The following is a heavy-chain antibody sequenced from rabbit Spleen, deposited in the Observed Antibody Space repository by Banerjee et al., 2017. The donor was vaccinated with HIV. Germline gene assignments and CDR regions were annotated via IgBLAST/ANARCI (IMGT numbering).Heavy chain of an antibody. CDR3: ARDTGTSFSTYGMDL. Sequence: QEQLVESGGGLVQPGASLTLTCKASGFSFSTGYYICWVRQAPGKGPEWIACIYAGSSGSTYAANWAKGRFTISKTSSTVTLQMTSLTAADTATYFCARDTGTSFSTYGMDLWGPGTLVTVS. J-gene: IGHJ6*01. D-gene: IGHD8-1*01. CDR2: IYAGSSGST. CDR1: GFSFSTGYY. V-gene: IGHV1S45*01.